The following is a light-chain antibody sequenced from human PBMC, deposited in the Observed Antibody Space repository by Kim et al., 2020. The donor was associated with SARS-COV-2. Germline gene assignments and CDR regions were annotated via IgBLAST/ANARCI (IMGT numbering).Light chain of an antibody. CDR3: QQYYTTPYT. V-gene: IGKV4-1*01. CDR1: QSLLYSSNNKNY. J-gene: IGKJ2*01. CDR2: WAS. Sequence: RAAINCKASQSLLYSSNNKNYLAWYQQKPAQPPKLLIYWASTRESGVPDRFSGSGSGTDFTLTISSLQAEDVAVYYCQQYYTTPYTFGQGTKLEI.